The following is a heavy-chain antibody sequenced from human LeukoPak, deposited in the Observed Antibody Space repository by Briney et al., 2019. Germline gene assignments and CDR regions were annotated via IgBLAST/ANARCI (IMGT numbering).Heavy chain of an antibody. CDR3: ARVGWFGESPFDY. V-gene: IGHV4-31*03. Sequence: SETLSLTCTVSGGSISSGGYYWSWIRQHPGKGLEWIGYIYYSGSTYYNPSLKSRVTISVDTSKNQFSLKLSSVTAADTAVYYCARVGWFGESPFDYWGQGTLVTVSS. J-gene: IGHJ4*02. CDR1: GGSISSGGYY. CDR2: IYYSGST. D-gene: IGHD3-10*01.